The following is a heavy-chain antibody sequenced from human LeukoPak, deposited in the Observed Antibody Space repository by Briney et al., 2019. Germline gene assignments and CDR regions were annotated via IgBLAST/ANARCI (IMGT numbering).Heavy chain of an antibody. CDR3: ARDPNNARSTSS. Sequence: SVKVSCKASGGTFSSYAISWVRQAPGQGLEWMGRIIPILGIANYAQKFQGRVTITADESTSTAYMELSSLRSEDTAVYYCARDPNNARSTSSWGQGTLVTVSS. D-gene: IGHD2-2*01. CDR2: IIPILGIA. V-gene: IGHV1-69*04. J-gene: IGHJ5*02. CDR1: GGTFSSYA.